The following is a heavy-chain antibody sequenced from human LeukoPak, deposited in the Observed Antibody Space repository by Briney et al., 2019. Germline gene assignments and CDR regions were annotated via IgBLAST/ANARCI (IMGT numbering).Heavy chain of an antibody. CDR1: DGSTSSYY. D-gene: IGHD3-22*01. J-gene: IGHJ5*02. V-gene: IGHV4-59*08. CDR2: IYYSGST. Sequence: SETLSLTCTVSDGSTSSYYWSWIRQPPGKGLEWIGYIYYSGSTNYNPSLKSRVTISVDTSKKQFSLKLSSVTAADTAVYYCASYYYDSSGPRFDPWGQGTLVTVSS. CDR3: ASYYYDSSGPRFDP.